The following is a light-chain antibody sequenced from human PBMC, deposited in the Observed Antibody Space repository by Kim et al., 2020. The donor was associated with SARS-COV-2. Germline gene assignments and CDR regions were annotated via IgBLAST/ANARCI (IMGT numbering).Light chain of an antibody. CDR1: SSDVGGYNY. J-gene: IGLJ1*01. CDR3: SSHTSSSTFYV. V-gene: IGLV2-14*01. Sequence: QSALTQPASVSGSPGQSITISCTGTSSDVGGYNYVSWYQQHPGKAPKLMIYDVSKRPSGVSNRFSGSKSGNTASLTISGLQAEDEADYYCSSHTSSSTFYVFGTGTKVTVL. CDR2: DVS.